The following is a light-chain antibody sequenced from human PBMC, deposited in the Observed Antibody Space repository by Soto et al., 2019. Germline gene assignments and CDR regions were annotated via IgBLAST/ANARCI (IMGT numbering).Light chain of an antibody. Sequence: QSALTQPPSASGSPGQSVTIPCAGTSTDVGEYNYVSWYQQHPGKVPKLIIFEVNKRPSGVPDRFSGSKSGDTASLTVSGPEAEAEADYNCSTFGGAPVGFGGGTKLTVL. CDR3: STFGGAPVG. V-gene: IGLV2-8*01. J-gene: IGLJ2*01. CDR2: EVN. CDR1: STDVGEYNY.